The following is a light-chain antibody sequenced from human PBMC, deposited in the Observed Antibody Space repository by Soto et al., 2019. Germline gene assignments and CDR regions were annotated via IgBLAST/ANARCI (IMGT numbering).Light chain of an antibody. CDR1: QSVSNN. CDR2: GAS. CDR3: QQYNNWAGT. V-gene: IGKV3-15*01. J-gene: IGKJ1*01. Sequence: EIVMTQSPATLSVSPGERGTLSCRASQSVSNNLAWYQQRPGQAPRLLMYGASTRATGIPARFSGSGSGTEFTLTISSLQSADFAVYFCQQYNNWAGTFGQGTKVDIK.